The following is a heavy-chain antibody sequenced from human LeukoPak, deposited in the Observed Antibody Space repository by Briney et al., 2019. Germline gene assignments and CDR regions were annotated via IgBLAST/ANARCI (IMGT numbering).Heavy chain of an antibody. CDR1: GGSISSGSYY. V-gene: IGHV4-61*02. CDR3: ARDIVVVVAAQYYYYYMDV. CDR2: IYTSGST. J-gene: IGHJ6*03. Sequence: SQTLSLTCTVSGGSISSGSYYWSWIRQPAGKGLEWIGRIYTSGSTNYNPSLKSRVTISVDTSKKQFSLKLSSVTAADTAVYYCARDIVVVVAAQYYYYYMDVWGKGTTVTVSS. D-gene: IGHD2-15*01.